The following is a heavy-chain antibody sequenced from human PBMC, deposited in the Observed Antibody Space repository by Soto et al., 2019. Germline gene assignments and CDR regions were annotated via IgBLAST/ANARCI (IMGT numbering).Heavy chain of an antibody. CDR2: INPNSGTT. CDR3: ARGLLTDPLGYCSGGSCSPGVMDV. J-gene: IGHJ6*03. V-gene: IGHV1-2*04. CDR1: GGTFSSYA. D-gene: IGHD2-15*01. Sequence: EASVKVSCKASGGTFSSYAISWVRQAPGQGLEWMGWINPNSGTTNYAQKFQGWVTMTRDTSTSTAYMELSRLRSDDTAVYYCARGLLTDPLGYCSGGSCSPGVMDVWGKGTTVTVSS.